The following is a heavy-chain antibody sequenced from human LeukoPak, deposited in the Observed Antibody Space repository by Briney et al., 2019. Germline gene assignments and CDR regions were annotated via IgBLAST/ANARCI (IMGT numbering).Heavy chain of an antibody. CDR2: IYYSGST. Sequence: PSETLSLTCTVSGGSISSSSYYWGWIRQPPGKGLEWIGSIYYSGSTYYNPSLKSRVTISVDTSKNQFSLKLSSVTAADTAVYYCARDPTTDRWLGHRGAFDIWGQGTMVTVSS. CDR3: ARDPTTDRWLGHRGAFDI. CDR1: GGSISSSSYY. V-gene: IGHV4-39*07. D-gene: IGHD6-19*01. J-gene: IGHJ3*02.